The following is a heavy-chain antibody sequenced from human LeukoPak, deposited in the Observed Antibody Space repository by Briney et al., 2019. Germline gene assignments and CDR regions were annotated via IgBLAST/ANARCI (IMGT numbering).Heavy chain of an antibody. CDR1: GGSISNSGYY. CDR2: IYYSGNT. Sequence: SETLSLTCTVSGGSISNSGYYWGWIRQPPGKGLEWIGSIYYSGNTYYNPSLKSRVTISVDTSKNQFSLKLSSVTAADTAVYYCARHDFVGIYYYMDVWGTGTTVTVSS. CDR3: ARHDFVGIYYYMDV. V-gene: IGHV4-39*01. D-gene: IGHD3-3*01. J-gene: IGHJ6*03.